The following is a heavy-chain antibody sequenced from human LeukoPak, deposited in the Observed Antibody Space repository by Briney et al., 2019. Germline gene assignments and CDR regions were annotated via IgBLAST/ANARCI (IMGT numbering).Heavy chain of an antibody. Sequence: GGSLRLSCAASGFTFSSYSMNWVRQAPGKGLEWVSYISSSSSTIYYADSVKGRFTISRDNAKNSLYLQMNSLRDEDAAVYYCARESGYDGSGSYYNVPFDYWGQGTLVTVSS. J-gene: IGHJ4*02. V-gene: IGHV3-48*02. D-gene: IGHD3-10*01. CDR1: GFTFSSYS. CDR3: ARESGYDGSGSYYNVPFDY. CDR2: ISSSSSTI.